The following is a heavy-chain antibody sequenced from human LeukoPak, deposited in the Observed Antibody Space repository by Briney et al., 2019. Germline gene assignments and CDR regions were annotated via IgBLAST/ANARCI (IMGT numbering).Heavy chain of an antibody. CDR3: AVAGVRHYDSSGLYAFDF. J-gene: IGHJ3*01. V-gene: IGHV4-39*01. D-gene: IGHD3-22*01. Sequence: SETLSLTCNVSGRSVSSSSYFWGWIRQPPGEGLEWLWNMFYSGCTHYCPSLKSRVAKSVDTAKNQFFLKHNSVTAAQRAVYYCAVAGVRHYDSSGLYAFDFWGQGAMVTVSS. CDR2: MFYSGCT. CDR1: GRSVSSSSYF.